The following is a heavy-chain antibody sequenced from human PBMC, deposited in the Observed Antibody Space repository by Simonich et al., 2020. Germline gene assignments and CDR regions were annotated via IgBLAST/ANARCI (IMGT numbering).Heavy chain of an antibody. Sequence: EVQLVESGGGLVKPGGSMRLSCAASGFTFSSYSMNWVRQATRMGLVLGSTISSSSSYIYYADSVKGRFTISRDNAKNSLYLQMNSLRAEDTAVYYCARARGDSSSWYFDYWGQGTLVTVSS. CDR3: ARARGDSSSWYFDY. D-gene: IGHD6-13*01. CDR2: ISSSSSYI. V-gene: IGHV3-21*01. CDR1: GFTFSSYS. J-gene: IGHJ4*02.